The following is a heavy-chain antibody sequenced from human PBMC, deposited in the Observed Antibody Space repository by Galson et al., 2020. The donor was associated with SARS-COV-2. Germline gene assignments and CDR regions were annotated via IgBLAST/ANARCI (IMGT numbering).Heavy chain of an antibody. CDR3: AKNLGRSGWLSDC. CDR2: ISGSGGST. J-gene: IGHJ4*02. D-gene: IGHD3-3*01. CDR1: GFTFSSYA. Sequence: GGSLRLSCAASGFTFSSYAMSWVRQAPGKGLEWVSSISGSGGSTYYADSVKGRFTISRDSSKNTLYLQMNSLRAEDTAVYYCAKNLGRSGWLSDCWGQGTLVTVSS. V-gene: IGHV3-23*01.